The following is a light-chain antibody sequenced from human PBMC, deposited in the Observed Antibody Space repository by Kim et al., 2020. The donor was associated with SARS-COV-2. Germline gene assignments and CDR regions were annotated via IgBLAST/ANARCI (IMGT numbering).Light chain of an antibody. CDR2: DAS. V-gene: IGKV1-5*01. J-gene: IGKJ4*01. CDR3: QQYNSWLT. Sequence: SASVGERVNITCRASQSISSWLAWYQQKPGKAPKVLIYDASSLESGVPSRFSGSGSGTEFTLTISSLQPDDFATYYCQQYNSWLTFGGGTKVDIK. CDR1: QSISSW.